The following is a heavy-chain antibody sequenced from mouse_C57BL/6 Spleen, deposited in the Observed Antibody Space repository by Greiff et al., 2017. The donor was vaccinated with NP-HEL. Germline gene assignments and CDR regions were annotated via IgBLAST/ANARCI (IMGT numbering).Heavy chain of an antibody. Sequence: EVKLMESGPVLVKPGASVKMSCKASGYTFTDYYMNWVKQSHGKSLEWIGVINPYNGGTSYNQKFKGKATLTVDKSSSTAYMELNSLTSEDSAVYYCAREPYSKDAMDYWGQGTSVTVSS. CDR2: INPYNGGT. D-gene: IGHD2-5*01. CDR1: GYTFTDYY. J-gene: IGHJ4*01. V-gene: IGHV1-19*01. CDR3: AREPYSKDAMDY.